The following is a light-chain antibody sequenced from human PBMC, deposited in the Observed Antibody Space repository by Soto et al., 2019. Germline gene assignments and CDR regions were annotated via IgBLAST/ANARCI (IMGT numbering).Light chain of an antibody. CDR3: QQYNNWPPTT. J-gene: IGKJ5*01. CDR1: QDISDY. CDR2: DTS. V-gene: IGKV1-33*01. Sequence: DIQMTQSPSSLSASIGDRVTITCQASQDISDYLNWYQQKPGKAPKLLIYDTSNMETGVPSRFNGSGSGTDFTFTISSLQSEDFAVYYCQQYNNWPPTTFGQGTRLEIK.